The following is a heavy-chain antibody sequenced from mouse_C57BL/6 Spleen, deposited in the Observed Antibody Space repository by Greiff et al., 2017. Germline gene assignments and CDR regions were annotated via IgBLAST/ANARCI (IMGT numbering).Heavy chain of an antibody. CDR3: ASGGFYYGSPYWYFDV. J-gene: IGHJ1*03. V-gene: IGHV1-72*01. Sequence: QVQLKQPGAELVKPGASVKLSCKASGYTFTSYWMHWVKQRPGRGLEWIGRIDPNSGGTKYNEKFKSKATLTVDKPSSTAYMQLSSLTSEDSAVYYCASGGFYYGSPYWYFDVWGTGTTVTVSS. D-gene: IGHD1-1*01. CDR2: IDPNSGGT. CDR1: GYTFTSYW.